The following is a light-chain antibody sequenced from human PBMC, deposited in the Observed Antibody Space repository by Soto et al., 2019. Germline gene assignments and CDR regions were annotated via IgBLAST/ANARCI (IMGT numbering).Light chain of an antibody. J-gene: IGKJ1*01. CDR2: GAS. CDR3: QQYDSLPRT. Sequence: EIVLTQSPGTLSVSPGDGATLSCRASQTVGKNYLAWYQQRPGQAPRLLIHGASGRATGIPDRFSGSGSGTEFTLTIGRLEPEDFAVYYCQQYDSLPRTFGQGTKVDI. CDR1: QTVGKNY. V-gene: IGKV3-20*01.